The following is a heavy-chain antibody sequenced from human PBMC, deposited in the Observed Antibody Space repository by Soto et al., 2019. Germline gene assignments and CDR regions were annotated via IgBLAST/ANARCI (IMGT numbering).Heavy chain of an antibody. V-gene: IGHV3-30*03. D-gene: IGHD2-15*01. CDR3: AMDLYGGSSRFDY. J-gene: IGHJ4*02. CDR2: ISSDGSKK. Sequence: QVQLVESGGGVVQPGRSLRLSCVASGFPFSNNGIHWVRQAPGKGLEWVAVISSDGSKKYYADSVKGRFTISRDNSKNTLYLQMNSLRAEDTAVYYCAMDLYGGSSRFDYWGQGTLVTVSS. CDR1: GFPFSNNG.